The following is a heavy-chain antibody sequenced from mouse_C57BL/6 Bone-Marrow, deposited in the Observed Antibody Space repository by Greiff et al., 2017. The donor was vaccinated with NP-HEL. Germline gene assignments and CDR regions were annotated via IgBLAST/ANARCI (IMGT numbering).Heavy chain of an antibody. D-gene: IGHD3-3*01. V-gene: IGHV1-9*01. CDR1: GYTFTGYW. Sequence: VQLQQSGAELMKPGASVKLSCKATGYTFTGYWLEWVKQRPGHGLEWIGEILPGSGSTNYNEKFKGKATLTADTSSNTAYMPLSSLPADDSAIYYCARGGRFAYWGQGTLVTVSA. CDR3: ARGGRFAY. J-gene: IGHJ3*01. CDR2: ILPGSGST.